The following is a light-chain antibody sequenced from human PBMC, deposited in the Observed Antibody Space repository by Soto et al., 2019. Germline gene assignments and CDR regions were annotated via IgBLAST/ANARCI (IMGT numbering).Light chain of an antibody. CDR2: EVS. CDR1: ISDVGGYNY. CDR3: RSYAGSNNFV. Sequence: QTPGTQPRYASGSPGQSVPISCTGTISDVGGYNYVSWYQQHPGKAPKLMIYEVSERPSGVPDRFSGSKSSNTASLTVSGLQAEDEADYYCRSYAGSNNFVFGTGTKVTVL. J-gene: IGLJ1*01. V-gene: IGLV2-8*01.